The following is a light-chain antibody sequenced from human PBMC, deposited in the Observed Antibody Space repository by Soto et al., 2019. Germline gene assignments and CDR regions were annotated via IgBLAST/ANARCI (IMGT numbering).Light chain of an antibody. CDR1: SSNIGNNY. Sequence: QSVLTQPPSVSAAPGQKVTISCSGFSSNIGNNYVSWYQQVPGTAPKLLIYENNKRPSGIPDRFSGSKSGTSATLDITGLQTGDEADYYCGTWDSSLSAGVFDGGTKLTV. J-gene: IGLJ2*01. CDR3: GTWDSSLSAGV. V-gene: IGLV1-51*01. CDR2: ENN.